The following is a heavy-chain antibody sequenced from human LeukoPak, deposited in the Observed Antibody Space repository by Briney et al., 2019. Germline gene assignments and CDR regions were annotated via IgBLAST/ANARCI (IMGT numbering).Heavy chain of an antibody. Sequence: ASVKVSCKASGYTFTGYYIHWVRQAPRQGLEWMGWINPNSGGTNYAQKFQGWVTMTRDTSISTAYMELSRLRSDDTAVYYCARSAATMRGSWFDPWGQGTLVTVSS. J-gene: IGHJ5*02. CDR2: INPNSGGT. CDR1: GYTFTGYY. D-gene: IGHD5-12*01. CDR3: ARSAATMRGSWFDP. V-gene: IGHV1-2*04.